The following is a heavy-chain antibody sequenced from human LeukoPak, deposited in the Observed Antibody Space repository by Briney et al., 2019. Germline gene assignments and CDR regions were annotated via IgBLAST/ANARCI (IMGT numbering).Heavy chain of an antibody. CDR3: AGEGRPNAFDI. J-gene: IGHJ3*02. CDR1: GFTFCSYS. CDR2: ISSSSSTI. Sequence: GGSLRLSCAASGFTFCSYSMNWVRQAPGKGLEWVSYISSSSSTIYYADSVKGRFTISRDNAKNSLYLQMNSLRAEDTAVYFCAGEGRPNAFDIWGQGTMVTVSS. V-gene: IGHV3-48*04.